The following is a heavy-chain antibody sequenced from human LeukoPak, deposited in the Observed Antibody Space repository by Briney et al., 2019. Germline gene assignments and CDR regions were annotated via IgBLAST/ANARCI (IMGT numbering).Heavy chain of an antibody. J-gene: IGHJ4*02. V-gene: IGHV1-69*13. CDR2: IIPIFGTA. Sequence: ASVKVSCKASGGTFSSYAISWVRQAPGQGLEWMGGIIPIFGTANYAQKFQGRVTITADESTSTAYMELSSLRSEDTAVYYCARGYSSTDGYFDYWGQGTLVTVSS. CDR3: ARGYSSTDGYFDY. CDR1: GGTFSSYA. D-gene: IGHD6-13*01.